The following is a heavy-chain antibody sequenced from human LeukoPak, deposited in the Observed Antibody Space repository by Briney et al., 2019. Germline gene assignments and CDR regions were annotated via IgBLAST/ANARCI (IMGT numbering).Heavy chain of an antibody. CDR1: GGSISSSGYY. Sequence: SETLSLTCSVSGGSISSSGYYWNWIRQPPGKGLEWVGSIYYSWTTYYNSSLKSRVTISEDTSKNRFSLMLTSVTAADTAVYYCARQVSDYFYYYIDVWGEGTTVIVSS. CDR3: ARQVSDYFYYYIDV. J-gene: IGHJ6*03. CDR2: IYYSWTT. V-gene: IGHV4-39*01.